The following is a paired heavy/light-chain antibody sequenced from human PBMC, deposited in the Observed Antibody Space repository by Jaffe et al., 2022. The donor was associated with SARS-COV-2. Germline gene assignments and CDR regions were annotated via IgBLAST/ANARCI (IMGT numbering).Heavy chain of an antibody. Sequence: EVQLVESGGGLVQPGGSLRLSCVASGFTFSGYSMNWVRQAPGKGLEWVSYISSSSTTMYYADSVKGRFTISRDNAKSSLYLQMNSLRDEDTAVYYCARYCSSTSCYLDSFDPWGQGTLVTVSS. V-gene: IGHV3-48*02. CDR1: GFTFSGYS. CDR3: ARYCSSTSCYLDSFDP. CDR2: ISSSSTTM. D-gene: IGHD2-2*01. J-gene: IGHJ5*02.
Light chain of an antibody. Sequence: DIVMTQSPLSLPVTPGEPASISCRSSESLLHSNGYNYLDWYLQKPGQSPQLLIYLGSNRASGVPDRFSGSGSGTDFTLKISRVEAEDVGVYYCMQALQTWTFGQGTKVEIK. V-gene: IGKV2-28*01. J-gene: IGKJ1*01. CDR2: LGS. CDR1: ESLLHSNGYNY. CDR3: MQALQTWT.